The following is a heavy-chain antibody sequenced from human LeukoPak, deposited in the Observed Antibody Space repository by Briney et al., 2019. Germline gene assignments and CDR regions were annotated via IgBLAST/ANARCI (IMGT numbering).Heavy chain of an antibody. CDR3: ATREGSYYYGSGSYYYYMDV. J-gene: IGHJ6*03. D-gene: IGHD3-10*01. V-gene: IGHV4-59*01. CDR1: GGSISSYY. Sequence: SETLSLTCTVSGGSISSYYWSWIRQPPGKGLEWIGYIYYSGSTNYNPSLKSRVTISVDTSKNQFSLKLSSVTAADTAVYYCATREGSYYYGSGSYYYYMDVWGKGTTVTISS. CDR2: IYYSGST.